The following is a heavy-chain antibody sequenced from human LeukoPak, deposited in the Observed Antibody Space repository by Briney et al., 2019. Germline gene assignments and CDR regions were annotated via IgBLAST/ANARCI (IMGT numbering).Heavy chain of an antibody. CDR2: MNPNSGNT. CDR1: VYTFTSYD. D-gene: IGHD1-26*01. Sequence: ASVKVSCKASVYTFTSYDINWVRQATGQGLEGMGWMNPNSGNTGYAQKFQGRVTMTRDTSISTAYMELSRLRSDDTAVYYCATGTSLLPLVDWGQGSLVTVSS. CDR3: ATGTSLLPLVD. J-gene: IGHJ4*02. V-gene: IGHV1-8*01.